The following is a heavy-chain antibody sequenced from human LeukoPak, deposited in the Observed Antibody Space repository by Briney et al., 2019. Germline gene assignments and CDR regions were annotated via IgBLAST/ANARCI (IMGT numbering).Heavy chain of an antibody. CDR1: GYTFTGYY. CDR3: ARVEEGYGSGRRENFYYYYMDV. D-gene: IGHD3-10*01. CDR2: INPNSGGT. V-gene: IGHV1-2*02. Sequence: ASVKVSCKASGYTFTGYYMHWVRQAPGQGLEWMGWINPNSGGTNYAQKFQGRVTMTRDTSISTAYMELSRLRSDDTAVYYCARVEEGYGSGRRENFYYYYMDVWGKGTTVTISS. J-gene: IGHJ6*03.